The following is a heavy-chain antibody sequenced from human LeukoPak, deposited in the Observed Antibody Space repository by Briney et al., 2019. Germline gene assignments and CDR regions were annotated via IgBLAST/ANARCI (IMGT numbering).Heavy chain of an antibody. CDR1: GFAFDSYA. V-gene: IGHV3-23*01. J-gene: IGHJ4*02. CDR2: ITESGDVT. CDR3: AKGSAKWELYDY. Sequence: PGGSLRLSCAASGFAFDSYAMSWVRRAPGKGLEWVSAITESGDVTFYSGPVKGRFTISRDNSKNTLYLQMNSLTAEDTALYYCAKGSAKWELYDYRGQGTLVTVSS. D-gene: IGHD1-26*01.